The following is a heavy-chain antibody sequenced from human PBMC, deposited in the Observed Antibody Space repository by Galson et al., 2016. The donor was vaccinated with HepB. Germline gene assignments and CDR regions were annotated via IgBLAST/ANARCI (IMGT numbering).Heavy chain of an antibody. CDR2: IWYDGSNK. D-gene: IGHD4-17*01. V-gene: IGHV3-33*01. J-gene: IGHJ6*02. CDR3: SRDGSLGPTVTTGGHGMDV. CDR1: GFTFRSYG. Sequence: SLRLSCAASGFTFRSYGMHWVRQAPGKGLEWVAVIWYDGSNKYHADSVKGRFTISRDNSKNTLYLQMNSLRAEDTAVYYCSRDGSLGPTVTTGGHGMDVWGQGTTVPVSS.